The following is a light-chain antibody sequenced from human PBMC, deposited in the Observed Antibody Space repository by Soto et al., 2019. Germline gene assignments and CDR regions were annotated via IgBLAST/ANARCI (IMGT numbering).Light chain of an antibody. J-gene: IGKJ1*01. Sequence: DILMTQSPLSLPITPAEPAPISCRSSQSLLHSDRKTYLYWYLQKPGQPPRLLIYWASSRECGVPDRFSGSGSGTDFTLTISSLQAEDVAVYYCQHYYSIPWTFGQGTKVDIK. CDR2: WAS. CDR1: QSLLHSDRKTY. CDR3: QHYYSIPWT. V-gene: IGKV4-1*01.